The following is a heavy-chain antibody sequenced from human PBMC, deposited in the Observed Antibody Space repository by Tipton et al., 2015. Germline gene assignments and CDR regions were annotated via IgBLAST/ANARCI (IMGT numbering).Heavy chain of an antibody. D-gene: IGHD1-26*01. CDR1: GDSIMSYY. J-gene: IGHJ2*01. CDR3: ARYSGGYWYFDL. CDR2: IDYTGRT. V-gene: IGHV4-59*01. Sequence: TLSLTCNVSGDSIMSYYWSWIRQPPGKEMEWIGYIDYTGRTKYSPSLKSRVTISVDTPKNQFSLKLSSVTAADTAVYYCARYSGGYWYFDLWGRGTLVSVSS.